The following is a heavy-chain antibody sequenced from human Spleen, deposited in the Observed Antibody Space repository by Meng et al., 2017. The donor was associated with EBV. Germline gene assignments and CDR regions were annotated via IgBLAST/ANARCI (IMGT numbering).Heavy chain of an antibody. CDR2: VYHTGST. J-gene: IGHJ4*02. D-gene: IGHD2-2*01. CDR1: GASISSINYY. CDR3: ARPGHCDNPTCYYRERPFDS. V-gene: IGHV4-39*01. Sequence: QLQLQESGPGLVKPSETLSLTCNVSGASISSINYYWGWLRQPPGKGLEWIGSVYHTGSTHYNPSLKSRVTISIDTSESQVSLKLTSATATDTALYYCARPGHCDNPTCYYRERPFDSWGQGILVTVSS.